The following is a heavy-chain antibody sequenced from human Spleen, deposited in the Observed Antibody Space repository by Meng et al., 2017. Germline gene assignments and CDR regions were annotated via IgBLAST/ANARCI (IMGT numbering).Heavy chain of an antibody. CDR3: ARAEGNWNFVY. D-gene: IGHD1-20*01. CDR1: GGSISSNNW. J-gene: IGHJ4*02. Sequence: QVQLQESGPGLVKPSGTLSLTCAVSGGSISSNNWWSWLRQPPGQGLEWIVESYHSGITNYNPSLKSRVTISVDKSKNQFSLNLSSVTAADTAVYYCARAEGNWNFVYWGQGTLVTVSS. V-gene: IGHV4-4*02. CDR2: SYHSGIT.